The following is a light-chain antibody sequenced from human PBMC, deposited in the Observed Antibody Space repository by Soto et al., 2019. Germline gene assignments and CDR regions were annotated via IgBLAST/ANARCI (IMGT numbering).Light chain of an antibody. V-gene: IGKV3-20*01. CDR2: DAS. Sequence: VLTQSPGTLSLSPGARATLSCRASENIYTSYVAWFQQRPGQPPRLLIYDASSRAAGVPDRFSGSGSGTDFTLTISRLEPEDFALYYCQRYGGSPPYTFGQRTKVEIK. CDR1: ENIYTSY. J-gene: IGKJ2*01. CDR3: QRYGGSPPYT.